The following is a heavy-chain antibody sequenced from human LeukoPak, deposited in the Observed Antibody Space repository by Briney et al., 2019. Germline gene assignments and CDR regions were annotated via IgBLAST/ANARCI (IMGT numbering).Heavy chain of an antibody. Sequence: PGGSLRLSCAASGFTFSSYWIYWVRQAPGKGLMWVSHINSDGSSTNYADSVKGRFTISRDNAKNTLYLQMNSLRAEDTAVYYCARAYYGANDYWGQGTLVTVSS. D-gene: IGHD4-17*01. CDR2: INSDGSST. CDR3: ARAYYGANDY. V-gene: IGHV3-74*01. J-gene: IGHJ4*02. CDR1: GFTFSSYW.